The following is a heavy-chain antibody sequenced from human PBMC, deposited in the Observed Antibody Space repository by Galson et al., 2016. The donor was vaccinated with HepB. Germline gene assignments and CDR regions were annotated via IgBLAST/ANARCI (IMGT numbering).Heavy chain of an antibody. CDR3: ASSVRGWGSPPGGY. J-gene: IGHJ4*02. V-gene: IGHV3-74*01. CDR2: INSDGSST. Sequence: SLRLSCAASGSTFSTYWMHWVRQAPGKGLVWVSRINSDGSSTGFADSVKGRFTISRDNAKNALYLQMNSLRAEDTAVYYCASSVRGWGSPPGGYWGQGILVTVSS. CDR1: GSTFSTYW. D-gene: IGHD3-16*01.